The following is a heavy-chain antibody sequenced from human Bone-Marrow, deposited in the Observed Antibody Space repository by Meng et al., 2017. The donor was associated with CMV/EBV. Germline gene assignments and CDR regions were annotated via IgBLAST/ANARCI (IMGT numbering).Heavy chain of an antibody. CDR2: INTNTGKP. CDR1: GYTFTTYG. Sequence: QVQLVQSGFELKKPGASVRNSCKASGYTFTTYGMNWVRQAPGQGLEWMGWINTNTGKPTYAQGLTGRFVFSLDTSVSTAYLQISSLKAEDTAVYYCARDSEAADYWGQGTLVTVSS. CDR3: ARDSEAADY. V-gene: IGHV7-4-1*02. D-gene: IGHD6-25*01. J-gene: IGHJ4*02.